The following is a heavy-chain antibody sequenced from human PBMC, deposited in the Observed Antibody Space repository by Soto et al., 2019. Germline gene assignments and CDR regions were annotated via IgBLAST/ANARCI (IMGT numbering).Heavy chain of an antibody. D-gene: IGHD3-22*01. Sequence: SETLSLTCTVSGGSVNGYYWSWIRQPPGKGLEWIGYVHYSGVTHYNPSLQSRVTMSIDTSNNRFSLRLNSVTAPDTAVYYCARGGSADRQTDGDSYHYYPMDVWGQGTTVTVSS. CDR1: GGSVNGYY. CDR2: VHYSGVT. J-gene: IGHJ6*02. CDR3: ARGGSADRQTDGDSYHYYPMDV. V-gene: IGHV4-59*02.